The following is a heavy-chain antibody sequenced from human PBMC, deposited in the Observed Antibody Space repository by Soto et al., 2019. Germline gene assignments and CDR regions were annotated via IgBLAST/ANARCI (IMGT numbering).Heavy chain of an antibody. V-gene: IGHV3-72*01. J-gene: IGHJ4*02. Sequence: RGSMRLSSSASAFTCSDHYMDWFRHAPRKGREWVGRARNKVNSYTTAYAASGKGRFTISRDDSNNSLYLQKHHLKHEAIAVHFGARLMGTAFGLWGQGTLVTVSS. CDR2: ARNKVNSYTT. CDR1: AFTCSDHY. D-gene: IGHD2-8*01. CDR3: ARLMGTAFGL.